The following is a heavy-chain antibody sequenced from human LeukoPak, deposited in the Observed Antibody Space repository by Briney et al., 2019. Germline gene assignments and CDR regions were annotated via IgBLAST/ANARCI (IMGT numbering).Heavy chain of an antibody. CDR3: ARDPEYRSGYNDFDI. V-gene: IGHV3-21*01. CDR2: ISSSSGYI. CDR1: GFTFSSYS. D-gene: IGHD6-19*01. Sequence: GGSLRRSCAASGFTFSSYSMNWVRQAPGKGLEWVSSISSSSGYIYYADSVKGRFTISRDNAKNSLYLQVNSLRAEDTAVYFCARDPEYRSGYNDFDIWGQGTMVTVSS. J-gene: IGHJ3*02.